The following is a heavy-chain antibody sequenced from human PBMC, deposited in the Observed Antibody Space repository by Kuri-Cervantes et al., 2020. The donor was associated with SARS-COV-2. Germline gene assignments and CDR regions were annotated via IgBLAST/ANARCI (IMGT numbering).Heavy chain of an antibody. CDR1: GFTFDDYT. CDR2: ISWDGGST. D-gene: IGHD4-23*01. V-gene: IGHV3-43*01. CDR3: AKGMTPDYGGNVDY. Sequence: GESLKISCAASGFTFDDYTMHWVRQAPGKGLEWVSLISWDGGSTYYADSVKGRFTISRDNSKNSLYLQMNSLRTEDTALYYCAKGMTPDYGGNVDYWGQGTLVTVSS. J-gene: IGHJ4*02.